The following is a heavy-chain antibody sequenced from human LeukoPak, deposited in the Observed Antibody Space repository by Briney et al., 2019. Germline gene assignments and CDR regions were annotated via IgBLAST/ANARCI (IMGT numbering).Heavy chain of an antibody. CDR1: GFTFSNAW. D-gene: IGHD4-17*01. V-gene: IGHV3-74*01. J-gene: IGHJ4*02. CDR3: ARDHGDYYFDY. CDR2: IKNDGSST. Sequence: GGSLRLSCAASGFTFSNAWMNWVRQAPGKGLVWVSRIKNDGSSTNYADSVKGRFTISRDNAKNTLYLQMNSLRAEDTAVYYCARDHGDYYFDYWGQGTLVTVSS.